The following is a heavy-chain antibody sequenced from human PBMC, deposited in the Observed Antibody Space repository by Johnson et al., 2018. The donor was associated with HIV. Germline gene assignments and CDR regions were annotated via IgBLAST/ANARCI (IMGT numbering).Heavy chain of an antibody. Sequence: VQLVESGGGVVQPGRSVRLSCAASGFAFSSYAMTWVRQAPGKGLEWVSAISGSGGSTYYADSVKGQFTISRDNAKNTLYLQMNRLRAEDTAVYYCALSGGAAAYDAFDIWGQGTMVTVSS. CDR1: GFAFSSYA. CDR2: ISGSGGST. D-gene: IGHD6-13*01. V-gene: IGHV3-23*04. J-gene: IGHJ3*02. CDR3: ALSGGAAAYDAFDI.